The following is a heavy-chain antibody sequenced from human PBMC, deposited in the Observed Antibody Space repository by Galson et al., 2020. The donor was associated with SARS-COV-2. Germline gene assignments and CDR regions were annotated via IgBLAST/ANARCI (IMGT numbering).Heavy chain of an antibody. CDR1: GFTFSSYA. V-gene: IGHV3-23*01. Sequence: TGGSLRLSCAASGFTFSSYAMSWVRQAPGKGLEWVSAISGSGGSTYYADSVKGRFTISRDNSKNTLYLQMNSLRAEDTAVYYCAKWRRDHFSKDSSGHRGEYFQPWGQGTLVTVSS. CDR2: ISGSGGST. J-gene: IGHJ1*01. D-gene: IGHD3-22*01. CDR3: AKWRRDHFSKDSSGHRGEYFQP.